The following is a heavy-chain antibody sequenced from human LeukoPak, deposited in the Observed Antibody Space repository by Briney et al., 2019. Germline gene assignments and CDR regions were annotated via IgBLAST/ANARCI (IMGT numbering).Heavy chain of an antibody. CDR3: ARDQDDYGGNSPLGY. V-gene: IGHV3-74*01. Sequence: GGSLRLSCAASGFTFSSYWMHWVRHAPGKGLVWVSRINTDGSSKSYADSVKGRFTISRDNAKNTLSLQMSSLTAEDTAVYYCARDQDDYGGNSPLGYWGQGTLVTVSS. CDR2: INTDGSSK. J-gene: IGHJ4*02. D-gene: IGHD4-23*01. CDR1: GFTFSSYW.